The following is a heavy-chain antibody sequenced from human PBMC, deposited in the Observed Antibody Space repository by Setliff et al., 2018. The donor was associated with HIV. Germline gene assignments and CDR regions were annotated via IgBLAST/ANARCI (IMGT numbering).Heavy chain of an antibody. CDR3: ARDQNTMVRGVNIFDY. V-gene: IGHV1-18*01. CDR2: ISVYNGHT. CDR1: GYTFKVSG. D-gene: IGHD3-10*01. Sequence: ASVKVSCKASGYTFKVSGLSWVRQVPGQGLQWMGWISVYNGHTSYAPEFQDRVTMTTDTSATTAYMELRSLKFDDTAVYYCARDQNTMVRGVNIFDYWGQGTLVTVSS. J-gene: IGHJ4*02.